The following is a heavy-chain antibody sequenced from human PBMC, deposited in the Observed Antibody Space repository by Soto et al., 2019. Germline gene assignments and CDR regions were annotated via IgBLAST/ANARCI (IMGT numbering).Heavy chain of an antibody. D-gene: IGHD5-18*01. CDR3: ARGGRIVDTGIGYYYYHAMDV. Sequence: QVQMVQSGAEVKKPGASVKASCKASGYTFTSYYIHWVRPAPGQGLEWMGIFNPTGDTASYAQKLQGRVTMTRDTSTGTAYMELGSLRSEDTAVYYCARGGRIVDTGIGYYYYHAMDVWGQGTKVTV. V-gene: IGHV1-46*01. J-gene: IGHJ6*02. CDR1: GYTFTSYY. CDR2: FNPTGDTA.